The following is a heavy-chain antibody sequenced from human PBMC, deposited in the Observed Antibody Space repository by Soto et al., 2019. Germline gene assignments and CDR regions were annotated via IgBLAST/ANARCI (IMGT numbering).Heavy chain of an antibody. CDR3: ARSTFYDYVWGSCRPYFDS. Sequence: SGPTLVNPTQTLTVTCTFSGFSLKTTGMCVSWIRQPPGKALEWLALICWDDDKDYSTSLRTRLTISKDTSKNQVLLTMTNMDPVDTATYYCARSTFYDYVWGSCRPYFDSWGPGALVTV. J-gene: IGHJ4*02. CDR2: ICWDDDK. D-gene: IGHD3-16*02. CDR1: GFSLKTTGMC. V-gene: IGHV2-70*13.